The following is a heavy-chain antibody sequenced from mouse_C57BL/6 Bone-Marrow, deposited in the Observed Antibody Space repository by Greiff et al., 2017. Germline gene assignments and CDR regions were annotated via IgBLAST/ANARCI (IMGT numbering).Heavy chain of an antibody. CDR1: GFNIKDYY. V-gene: IGHV14-2*01. J-gene: IGHJ1*03. CDR2: IDPEDGET. D-gene: IGHD6-2*01. CDR3: ARSLLSNWYFDV. Sequence: EVKLQQSGAELVKPGASVKLSCTASGFNIKDYYMHWVKQRTEQGLEWIGRIDPEDGETTYAPKFQGKATITADTSSNTAYLQLSSLTSEDTAVYYCARSLLSNWYFDVWGTGTTVTVSS.